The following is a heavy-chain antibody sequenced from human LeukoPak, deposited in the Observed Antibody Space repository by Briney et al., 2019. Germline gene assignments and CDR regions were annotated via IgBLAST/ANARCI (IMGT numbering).Heavy chain of an antibody. CDR1: SGSFSGYY. Sequence: SETLSLTCAVYSGSFSGYYRSWIRQSPGKGLEWIGEINDSGSTNYNPSLKSRVTISVDTSKNQFSLRLSSVTAADTAMYYCARTMVRGRGPPGYWGQGTLVTVSS. CDR3: ARTMVRGRGPPGY. V-gene: IGHV4-34*01. J-gene: IGHJ4*02. CDR2: INDSGST. D-gene: IGHD3-10*01.